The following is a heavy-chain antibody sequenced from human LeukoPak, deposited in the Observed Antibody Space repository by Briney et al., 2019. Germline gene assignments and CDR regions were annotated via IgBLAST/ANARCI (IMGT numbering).Heavy chain of an antibody. J-gene: IGHJ5*02. V-gene: IGHV3-66*01. CDR3: VRDRIPSAYYNWLDP. Sequence: PGGSLRLSCAASGFIVSGNYLSWVRQAPGKGLEWVSVIYSGGDTYSADSVKGRFTTSRDNSKNTLFLQMNSLRVEDTAVYYCVRDRIPSAYYNWLDPWGQGTLVTVSS. CDR1: GFIVSGNY. D-gene: IGHD2-15*01. CDR2: IYSGGDT.